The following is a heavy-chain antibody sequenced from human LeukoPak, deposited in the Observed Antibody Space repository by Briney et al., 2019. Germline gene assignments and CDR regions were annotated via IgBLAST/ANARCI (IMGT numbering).Heavy chain of an antibody. Sequence: ASVKVSCKASGYTFTSYYMHWVRQAPGQGLEWMGIINPSGGSTSYAQKFQGRVTMTRDTSTSTVYMELSSLRSEDTAVYYCAREYRGIRPPYYFNYWGRGTLVTVSS. CDR2: INPSGGST. V-gene: IGHV1-46*01. J-gene: IGHJ4*02. D-gene: IGHD5-18*01. CDR1: GYTFTSYY. CDR3: AREYRGIRPPYYFNY.